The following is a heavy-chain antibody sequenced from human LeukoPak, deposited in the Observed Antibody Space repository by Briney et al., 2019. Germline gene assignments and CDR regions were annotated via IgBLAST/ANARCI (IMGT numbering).Heavy chain of an antibody. Sequence: SLRLSCAASVFTFHIYSMIWVHQAPGKGLECVSAISVSGGNTYYADSVKDRFTISRDNSKTILYLQMNSLRVEDTAVYYCAGDRRYDSSGYFQQWGEGTLVTVS. CDR1: VFTFHIYS. CDR2: ISVSGGNT. D-gene: IGHD3-22*01. CDR3: AGDRRYDSSGYFQQ. V-gene: IGHV3-23*01. J-gene: IGHJ1*01.